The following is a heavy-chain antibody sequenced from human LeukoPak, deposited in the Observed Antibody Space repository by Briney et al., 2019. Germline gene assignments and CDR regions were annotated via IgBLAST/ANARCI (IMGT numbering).Heavy chain of an antibody. J-gene: IGHJ5*02. CDR2: INHSGST. V-gene: IGHV4-34*01. CDR1: GGSFSGYY. D-gene: IGHD6-19*01. Sequence: PSETLSLTCAVYGGSFSGYYWSWIRQPPGKGLEWIGEINHSGSTNCNPSLKGRVTISVDTSKNQFSLKLSSVTAADTAVYYCARVSRAVARDWFDPWGQGTLVTVSS. CDR3: ARVSRAVARDWFDP.